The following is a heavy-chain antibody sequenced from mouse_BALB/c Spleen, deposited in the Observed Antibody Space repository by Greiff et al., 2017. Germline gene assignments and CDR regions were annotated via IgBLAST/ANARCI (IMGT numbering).Heavy chain of an antibody. Sequence: VQLKESGPELVKPGASVKISCKASGYSFTGYFMNWVMQSHGKSLEWIGRINPYNGDTFYNQKFKGKATLTVDKSSSTAHMELRSLASEDSAVYYCAKEEFAYWGQGTLVTVSA. CDR3: AKEEFAY. CDR1: GYSFTGYF. J-gene: IGHJ3*01. V-gene: IGHV1-20*02. CDR2: INPYNGDT.